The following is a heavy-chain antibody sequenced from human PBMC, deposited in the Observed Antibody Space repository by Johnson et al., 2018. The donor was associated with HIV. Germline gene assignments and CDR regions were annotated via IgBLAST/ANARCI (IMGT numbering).Heavy chain of an antibody. Sequence: QVQLVESGGGLVQPGRSLRLSCAASGFTFDDYGMHWVRQAPGKGLEWVAGVWYDGSDKYYAGSVKGRFTIFRDNSENTLYLQMNSLRAEDTAVYYCAKGGLWFGESIDAFDIWGQGTMVTVSS. J-gene: IGHJ3*02. V-gene: IGHV3-30*18. CDR3: AKGGLWFGESIDAFDI. D-gene: IGHD3-10*01. CDR2: VWYDGSDK. CDR1: GFTFDDYG.